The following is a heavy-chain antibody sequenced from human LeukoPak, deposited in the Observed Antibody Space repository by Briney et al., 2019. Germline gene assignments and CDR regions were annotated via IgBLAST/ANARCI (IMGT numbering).Heavy chain of an antibody. Sequence: SETLSLTCAVYGGSFSGYYWSWIRQPPGKGLEWIGGINHSGSTNYNPSLKSRVTISVDTSKNQFSLKLSSVTAADTAVYYCARERGSVTTLLRWFDPWGQGTLVTVSS. V-gene: IGHV4-34*01. CDR3: ARERGSVTTLLRWFDP. J-gene: IGHJ5*02. CDR2: INHSGST. D-gene: IGHD4-17*01. CDR1: GGSFSGYY.